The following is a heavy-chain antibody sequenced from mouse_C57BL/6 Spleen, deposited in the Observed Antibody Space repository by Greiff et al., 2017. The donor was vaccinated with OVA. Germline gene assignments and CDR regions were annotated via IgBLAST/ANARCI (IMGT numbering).Heavy chain of an antibody. Sequence: EVQLQQSGPELVKPGASVKISCKASGYTFTDYYMNWVKQSHGKSLEWIGDINPNNGGTSYNQKFKGKATLTVDKSSSTAYMELRSLTSEDSAVYYCARDRGYSNYFDYWGQGTTLTVSS. CDR2: INPNNGGT. CDR1: GYTFTDYY. J-gene: IGHJ2*01. CDR3: ARDRGYSNYFDY. D-gene: IGHD2-5*01. V-gene: IGHV1-26*01.